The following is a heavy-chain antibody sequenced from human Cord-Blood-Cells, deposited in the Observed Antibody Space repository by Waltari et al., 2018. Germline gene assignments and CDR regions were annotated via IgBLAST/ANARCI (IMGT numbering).Heavy chain of an antibody. Sequence: QVQLQESGPGLVKPSETLSLTCTVSGGSISSYYWSWIRQPPGKGPEWIGYIYYSGSTNYNPSLKSRVTISVDTSKNQFSLKLSSVTAADTAVYYCARLSYYDSSDLGTYYYYGMDVWGQGTTVTVSS. CDR2: IYYSGST. D-gene: IGHD3-22*01. V-gene: IGHV4-59*08. CDR3: ARLSYYDSSDLGTYYYYGMDV. CDR1: GGSISSYY. J-gene: IGHJ6*02.